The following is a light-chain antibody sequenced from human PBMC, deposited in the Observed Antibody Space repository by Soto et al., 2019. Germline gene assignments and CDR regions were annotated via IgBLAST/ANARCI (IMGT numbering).Light chain of an antibody. CDR2: TSS. Sequence: DIQMTQSPSSLSASIGDRVTITCWASQSMSNYLNWYQQKPGKAPNLLIYTSSTLQSGVPSRFSGSASGTDFTLTITSLQPEDFATYYCQQTYSFPHTFGQGTKLDI. J-gene: IGKJ2*01. V-gene: IGKV1-39*01. CDR3: QQTYSFPHT. CDR1: QSMSNY.